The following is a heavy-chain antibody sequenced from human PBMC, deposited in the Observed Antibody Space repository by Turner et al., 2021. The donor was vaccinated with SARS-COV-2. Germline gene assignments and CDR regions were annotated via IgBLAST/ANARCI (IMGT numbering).Heavy chain of an antibody. Sequence: QVQVVESGGGVVQPGRSLRLSCASSVFTFSSYGMHWVRQAPGKGLEWVAVISYDGSNKYYADSGKGRFTISRDNSKNTLYLQMNSLRAEDTAVYYCAKDSGILTGYGYYYYGMDVWGQGTTVTVSS. CDR3: AKDSGILTGYGYYYYGMDV. D-gene: IGHD3-9*01. CDR2: ISYDGSNK. J-gene: IGHJ6*02. V-gene: IGHV3-30*18. CDR1: VFTFSSYG.